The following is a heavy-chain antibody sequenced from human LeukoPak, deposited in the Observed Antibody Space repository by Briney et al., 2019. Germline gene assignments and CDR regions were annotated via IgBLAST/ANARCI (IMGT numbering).Heavy chain of an antibody. CDR1: GGSFSGYY. CDR3: ARGRRRYCSGGSCSGYYFDY. V-gene: IGHV4-34*01. J-gene: IGHJ4*02. CDR2: INHSGST. D-gene: IGHD2-15*01. Sequence: KPSETLSLTCAVYGGSFSGYYWSWIRQPPGKGLEWIGEINHSGSTNYNPSLKSRVTISVDTSKNQFSLKLSSVTAADTAVYYCARGRRRYCSGGSCSGYYFDYWGQGTLVTVSS.